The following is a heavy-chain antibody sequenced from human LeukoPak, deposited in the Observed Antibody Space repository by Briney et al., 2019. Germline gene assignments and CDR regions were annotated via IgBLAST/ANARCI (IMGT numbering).Heavy chain of an antibody. D-gene: IGHD4/OR15-4a*01. V-gene: IGHV4-31*03. CDR1: GGSISSGGDY. CDR2: IYYTGTT. CDR3: ARAAWRGTNSRDAFDI. J-gene: IGHJ3*02. Sequence: SETLSLTCTVSGGSISSGGDYWSLIRQHPGKGLEWIGYIYYTGTTYYNPSLKSRITISVDTSKDQFSLNLSSMTAADTAVYYCARAAWRGTNSRDAFDIWGQGTVVTVSS.